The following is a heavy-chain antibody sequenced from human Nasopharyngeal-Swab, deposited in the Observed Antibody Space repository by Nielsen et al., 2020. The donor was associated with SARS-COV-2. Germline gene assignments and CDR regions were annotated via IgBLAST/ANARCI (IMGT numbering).Heavy chain of an antibody. Sequence: GGSLRLSCAASGFTFDDYAMHWVRQAPGKGLEWVSGISWNSGSIGYADSVKGRFTISRDNAKNSLYLQMNRLRAEDTALYYCATIPGTPYYYYGMDVWGQGTTVTVSS. CDR1: GFTFDDYA. CDR2: ISWNSGSI. D-gene: IGHD1-1*01. J-gene: IGHJ6*02. V-gene: IGHV3-9*01. CDR3: ATIPGTPYYYYGMDV.